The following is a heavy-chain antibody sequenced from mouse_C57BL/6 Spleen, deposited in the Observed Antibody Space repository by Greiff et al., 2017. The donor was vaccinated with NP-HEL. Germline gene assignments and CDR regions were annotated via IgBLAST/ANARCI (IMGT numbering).Heavy chain of an antibody. CDR2: ISSGGSYT. Sequence: EVKLMESGGDLVKPGGSLKLSCAASGFTFSSYGMSWVRQTPDKRLEWVATISSGGSYTYYPDSVKGRFTISRDNAKNTLYLQMSSLKSEDTAMYYCARHVDSSGYGYWGQGTTLTVSS. D-gene: IGHD3-2*02. J-gene: IGHJ2*01. CDR3: ARHVDSSGYGY. V-gene: IGHV5-6*01. CDR1: GFTFSSYG.